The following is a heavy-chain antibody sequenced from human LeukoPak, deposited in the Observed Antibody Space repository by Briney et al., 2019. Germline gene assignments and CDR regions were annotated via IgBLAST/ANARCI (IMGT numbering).Heavy chain of an antibody. D-gene: IGHD2-2*01. V-gene: IGHV4-61*02. CDR1: GGSISSGSYY. Sequence: NTSETLSLTCTVSGGSISSGSYYWSWIRQPAGKGLEWIGRIYTSGSTNYNPSLKSRVTISVDTSKNQFSLKLSSVTAADTAVYYCARESSPRVVVPAAKTTVTTRYYYMDVWGKGTTVTVSS. CDR3: ARESSPRVVVPAAKTTVTTRYYYMDV. CDR2: IYTSGST. J-gene: IGHJ6*03.